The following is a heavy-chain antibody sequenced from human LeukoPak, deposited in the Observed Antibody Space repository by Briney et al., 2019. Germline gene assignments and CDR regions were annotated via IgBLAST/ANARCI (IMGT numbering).Heavy chain of an antibody. V-gene: IGHV3-13*04. J-gene: IGHJ4*02. CDR3: ARDDGLAGTPFDY. CDR2: IGTAGDT. Sequence: GGSLRLSCAASGXTFSSYDMHWVRQGTGKGLESVSVIGTAGDTYYPDSVKGRFTISRDNSKSTLYLQLNSLRAEDTAVYYCARDDGLAGTPFDYWGQGTLVTVSS. CDR1: GXTFSSYD. D-gene: IGHD6-19*01.